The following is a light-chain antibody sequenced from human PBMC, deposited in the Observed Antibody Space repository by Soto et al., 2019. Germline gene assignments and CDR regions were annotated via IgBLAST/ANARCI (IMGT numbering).Light chain of an antibody. CDR2: TTS. Sequence: EIMLTQSPGTLSLSPGERATLSCRASQSISVTYLAWYQQKPGQAPRLLIYTTSIRATGIPDRFSGSGSGTDFTLTISRLEPEDFAVYYCQQYGSSPLTFGQGTKVDI. CDR1: QSISVTY. CDR3: QQYGSSPLT. J-gene: IGKJ1*01. V-gene: IGKV3-20*01.